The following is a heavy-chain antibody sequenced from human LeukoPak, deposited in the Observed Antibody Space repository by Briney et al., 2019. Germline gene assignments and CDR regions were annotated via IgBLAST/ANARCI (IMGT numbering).Heavy chain of an antibody. CDR3: ARADYYDSSGYYSLFDY. D-gene: IGHD3-22*01. Sequence: GGSLRLSCAASGFTFSSYWMSWVRQAPGKGLEWVANIKQDGSEKYYVDSVKDRFTISRDNAKNSLYLQMNSLRAEDTAVYYCARADYYDSSGYYSLFDYWGQGTLVTVSS. CDR2: IKQDGSEK. CDR1: GFTFSSYW. V-gene: IGHV3-7*01. J-gene: IGHJ4*02.